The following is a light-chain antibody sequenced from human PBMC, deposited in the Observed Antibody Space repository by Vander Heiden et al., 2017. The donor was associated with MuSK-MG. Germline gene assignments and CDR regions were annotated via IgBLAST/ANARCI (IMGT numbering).Light chain of an antibody. J-gene: IGLJ2*01. CDR3: QAWDSSTVV. V-gene: IGLV3-1*01. CDR1: KLGDKY. Sequence: SYELTQPPSVSVPPGQTASITCSGHKLGDKYACWYQQNPGQSPVLVIYQDNKRPSGIPERFSASNSGDTATMTISGTQTMDEAYYYCQAWDSSTVVFGGGTKLTGL. CDR2: QDN.